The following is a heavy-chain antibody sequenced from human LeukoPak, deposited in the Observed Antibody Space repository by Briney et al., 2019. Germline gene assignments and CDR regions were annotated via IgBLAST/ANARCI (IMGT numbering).Heavy chain of an antibody. CDR1: GYTFTDYY. CDR2: INHNSGGT. V-gene: IGHV1-2*02. CDR3: ATCRAGSGSYYKS. J-gene: IGHJ4*02. D-gene: IGHD3-10*01. Sequence: ASVKVSCKASGYTFTDYYMHWVRQAPGQGLEWMGWINHNSGGTIYEQKFQGRVAMTRDTSISTAYMELSRLRSDDTAVYYCATCRAGSGSYYKSWGQGTLVTVSS.